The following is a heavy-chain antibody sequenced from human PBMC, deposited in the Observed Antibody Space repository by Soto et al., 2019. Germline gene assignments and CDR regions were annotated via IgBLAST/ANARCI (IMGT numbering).Heavy chain of an antibody. V-gene: IGHV3-30*18. J-gene: IGHJ3*01. CDR1: GFTFSNPG. CDR2: ISYDASHK. CDR3: AKETETGAFDV. D-gene: IGHD1-1*01. Sequence: QVQLVESGGGVVQPGRSLRLSCAASGFTFSNPGMHWVRQAPGKGLEWVAVISYDASHKYFADSVKGRFTISRDTSKNTLYLQMNSLRPEDTAMYYCAKETETGAFDVWGQGTQVSVSS.